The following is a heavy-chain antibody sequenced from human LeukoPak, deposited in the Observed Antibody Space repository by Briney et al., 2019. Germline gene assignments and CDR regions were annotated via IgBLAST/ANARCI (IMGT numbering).Heavy chain of an antibody. CDR3: ARAIVPWGYYFDY. J-gene: IGHJ4*02. V-gene: IGHV4-59*08. D-gene: IGHD2-8*01. Sequence: SETLSLTCTVSGGSISSYYWRWIRQPPGKGLEWIGYIYYSGSINSTNYSPSLKSRVTISVDTSKNQFSLKLNSMTAADTAMYYCARAIVPWGYYFDYWGQGTLVTVSS. CDR2: IYYSGSINST. CDR1: GGSISSYY.